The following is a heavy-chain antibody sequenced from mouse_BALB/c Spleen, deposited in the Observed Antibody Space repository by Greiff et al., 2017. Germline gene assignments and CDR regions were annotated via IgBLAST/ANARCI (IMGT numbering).Heavy chain of an antibody. Sequence: EVKLMESGGGLVQPGGSLKLSCAASGFTFSSYGMSWVRQTPDKRLELVATINSNGGSTYYPDSVKGRFTISRDNAKNTLYLQMSSLKSEDTAMYYCARDKKVARGYFDVWGAGTTVTVSS. D-gene: IGHD1-1*01. CDR2: INSNGGST. J-gene: IGHJ1*01. CDR3: ARDKKVARGYFDV. CDR1: GFTFSSYG. V-gene: IGHV5-6-3*01.